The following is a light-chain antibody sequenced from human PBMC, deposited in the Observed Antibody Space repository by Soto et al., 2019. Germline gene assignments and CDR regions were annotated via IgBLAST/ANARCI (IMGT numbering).Light chain of an antibody. CDR3: SSYTSKSSLI. V-gene: IGLV2-14*01. J-gene: IGLJ2*01. Sequence: QSALTQPASVSGSPGQSITISCAGTMRDVGAYNLVSWYQQHPGRAPQLIIYEVRNRPSGISFRFSCSKSGNTASLTISGRQAEDEEADFCSSYTSKSSLIFGGGTKVTVL. CDR2: EVR. CDR1: MRDVGAYNL.